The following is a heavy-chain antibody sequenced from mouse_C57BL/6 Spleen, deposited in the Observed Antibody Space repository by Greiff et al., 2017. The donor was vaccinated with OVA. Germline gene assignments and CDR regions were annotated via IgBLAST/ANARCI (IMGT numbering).Heavy chain of an antibody. Sequence: EVQLVESGPGLVKPSQSLSLTCSVTGYSITSGYYWNWLRQFPGNKLEWMGYISYDGSNNYNPSLKNRISITRDTSKNQFFLKLNSVTTEDTATYYCARTYLDYFDYWGQGTTLTVSS. V-gene: IGHV3-6*01. CDR3: ARTYLDYFDY. CDR2: ISYDGSN. D-gene: IGHD5-1*01. CDR1: GYSITSGYY. J-gene: IGHJ2*01.